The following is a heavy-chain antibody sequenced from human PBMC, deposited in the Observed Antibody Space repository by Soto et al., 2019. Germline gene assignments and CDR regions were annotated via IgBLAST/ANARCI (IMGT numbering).Heavy chain of an antibody. CDR3: ARDGRYSSAWYEGHYYYYYGMDV. CDR1: GGSISSSSYY. CDR2: IYYSGST. J-gene: IGHJ6*02. Sequence: PSETLSLTCTVSGGSISSSSYYWGWIRQPPGKGLEWIGSIYYSGSTYYNPSLKSRVTISVDTSKNQFSLKLSSVTAADTAVYYCARDGRYSSAWYEGHYYYYYGMDVWGQGTTVTVSS. D-gene: IGHD6-19*01. V-gene: IGHV4-39*07.